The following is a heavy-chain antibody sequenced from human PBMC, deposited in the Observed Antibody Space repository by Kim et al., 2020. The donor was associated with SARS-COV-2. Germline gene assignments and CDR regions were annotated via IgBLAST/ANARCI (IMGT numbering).Heavy chain of an antibody. J-gene: IGHJ5*02. CDR3: AREGPISPGIAAPMHYWFDP. D-gene: IGHD6-13*01. CDR2: TYYRSKWYN. V-gene: IGHV6-1*01. Sequence: TLSLTCAISGDSVSSNSAAWNWIRQSPSRGLEWLGRTYYRSKWYNDYAVSVKSRITINPDTSKNQFSLQLNSVTPEDTAVYYCAREGPISPGIAAPMHYWFDPWGQGTLVTVSS. CDR1: GDSVSSNSAA.